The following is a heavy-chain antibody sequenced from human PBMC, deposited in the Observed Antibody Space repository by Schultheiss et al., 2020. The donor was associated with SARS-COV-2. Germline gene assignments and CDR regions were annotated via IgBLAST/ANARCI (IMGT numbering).Heavy chain of an antibody. D-gene: IGHD2-2*01. CDR3: TTDIVVVPAAMYYYYGMDV. CDR1: GFTFSSYG. Sequence: GESLKISCAASGFTFSSYGMHWVRQAPGKGLEWVGRIKSKTEGGTTDYAAPVKGRFTISRDDSKNTLYLQMNSLKTEDTAVYYCTTDIVVVPAAMYYYYGMDVWGQGTTVTVSS. J-gene: IGHJ6*02. CDR2: IKSKTEGGTT. V-gene: IGHV3-15*01.